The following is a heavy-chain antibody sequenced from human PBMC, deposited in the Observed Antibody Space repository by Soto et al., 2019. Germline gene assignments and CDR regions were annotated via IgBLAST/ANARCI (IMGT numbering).Heavy chain of an antibody. J-gene: IGHJ4*02. Sequence: GESLKISCKTSRYSFTIYCIGWVLQMPGKGLEWMGIIYPADSETRYSPSFQGQVTISADKSINTAYLHWNSLKASDTANYYCARLGDGFNPYYFDSWGQGTLVTVSS. CDR1: RYSFTIYC. D-gene: IGHD3-3*01. CDR3: ARLGDGFNPYYFDS. CDR2: IYPADSET. V-gene: IGHV5-51*01.